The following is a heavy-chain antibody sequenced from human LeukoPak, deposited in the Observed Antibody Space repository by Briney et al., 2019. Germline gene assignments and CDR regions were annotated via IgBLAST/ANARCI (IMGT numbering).Heavy chain of an antibody. Sequence: SETLSLTCTVSGGSVSGYYWSWIRQPPGKGLEWIGYIYYSGTTNYNPSLKSGVTMSVDTSKNQFSLKVSSVTAADTAGYYCARFGAYYFDYWGQGTLVTVSS. CDR3: ARFGAYYFDY. D-gene: IGHD3-10*01. J-gene: IGHJ4*02. V-gene: IGHV4-59*02. CDR1: GGSVSGYY. CDR2: IYYSGTT.